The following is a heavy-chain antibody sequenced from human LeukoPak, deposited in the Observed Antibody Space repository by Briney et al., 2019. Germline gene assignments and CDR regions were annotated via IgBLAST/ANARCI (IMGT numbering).Heavy chain of an antibody. CDR2: ISSSSYI. D-gene: IGHD6-19*01. V-gene: IGHV3-21*01. CDR1: GFTFSTYT. J-gene: IGHJ5*02. CDR3: AKDPDRYSSGWYFDP. Sequence: GGSLRLSCAASGFTFSTYTMNWVRQAPGKGLQWVSTISSSSYIYYADSVKGRFTISRDNAKNSLYLQMNSLRAEDTAVYYCAKDPDRYSSGWYFDPWGQGTLVTVSS.